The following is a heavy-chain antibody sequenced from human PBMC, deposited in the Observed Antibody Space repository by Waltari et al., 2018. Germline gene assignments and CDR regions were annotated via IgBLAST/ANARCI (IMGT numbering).Heavy chain of an antibody. CDR1: GGSISSYY. J-gene: IGHJ4*02. CDR3: ARDRGAAAGSEY. CDR2: IYYSGST. D-gene: IGHD6-13*01. Sequence: QVQLQESGPGLVKPSETLSLTCTVSGGSISSYYWSWIRQPPGKGLEWIGYIYYSGSTNYNPSLKSRVTISVDTSKNQFSLKLSSVTAADTAVYYCARDRGAAAGSEYWGQGTLVTVSS. V-gene: IGHV4-59*01.